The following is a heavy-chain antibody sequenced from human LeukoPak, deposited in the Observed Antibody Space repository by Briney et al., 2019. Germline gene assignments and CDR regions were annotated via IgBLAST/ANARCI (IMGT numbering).Heavy chain of an antibody. D-gene: IGHD3-16*01. CDR1: GXTFSSYW. J-gene: IGHJ5*02. CDR3: ARTRTLPIAGGFDT. V-gene: IGHV3-74*01. CDR2: ISPDGSST. Sequence: GGSLRLSFAASGXTFSSYWMHWVRQGPGKGLVWVSRISPDGSSTDYADSVKGRFTISRENAKNTLYLQMNSLRAEDTAVYYCARTRTLPIAGGFDTWGQGSLVTVSS.